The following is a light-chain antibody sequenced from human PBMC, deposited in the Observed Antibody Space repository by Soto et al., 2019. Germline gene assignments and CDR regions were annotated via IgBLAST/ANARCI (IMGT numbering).Light chain of an antibody. CDR3: PQYDNFPFP. CDR2: DAS. V-gene: IGKV1-33*01. Sequence: DIRMTQSPSSLSASVGDRVTITCQASQDIKSNLNWFQQKSGKAPRLLVYDASNLETGVTSRFSGSGSGTDFTFTIRSLQPEDTATYFCPQYDNFPFPFRPGTKVDI. CDR1: QDIKSN. J-gene: IGKJ3*01.